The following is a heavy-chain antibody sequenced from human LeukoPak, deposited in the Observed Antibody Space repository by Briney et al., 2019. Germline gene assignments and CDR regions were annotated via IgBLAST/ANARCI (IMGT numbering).Heavy chain of an antibody. J-gene: IGHJ1*01. V-gene: IGHV3-30*01. CDR1: GFTFSSYA. CDR2: ISYDGSNK. D-gene: IGHD3-22*01. CDR3: ARDAYYYDSSGYWPGYFQH. Sequence: QPGGSLRLSCAASGFTFSSYAMHWVRQAPGKGLEGVAVISYDGSNKYYADSVKGGFTISRDNSKNTLYLQMNGLRAEDTAVYYCARDAYYYDSSGYWPGYFQHWGQGTLVTVSS.